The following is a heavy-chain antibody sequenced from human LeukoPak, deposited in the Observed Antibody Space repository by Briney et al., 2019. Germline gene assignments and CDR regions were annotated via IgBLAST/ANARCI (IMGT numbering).Heavy chain of an antibody. J-gene: IGHJ4*02. D-gene: IGHD6-19*01. CDR3: TRGQYYFDY. CDR1: GFTFGDYT. V-gene: IGHV3-49*04. Sequence: GGSLRLSCTASGFTFGDYTMSWVRQAPGKGLEWVGFIRTKTYGVTTEYAASVKGRFTISRDDSKSIAYLQMNSLKTDDTDVYYCTRGQYYFDYWGQGTLVTVSS. CDR2: IRTKTYGVTT.